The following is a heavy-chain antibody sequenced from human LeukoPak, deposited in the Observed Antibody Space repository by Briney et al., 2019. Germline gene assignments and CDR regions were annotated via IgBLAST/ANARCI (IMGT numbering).Heavy chain of an antibody. CDR3: AQAVDTAILRGDWFDP. CDR1: GGSISSSSYY. D-gene: IGHD5-18*01. CDR2: MYYSGST. Sequence: SETLSLTCTVSGGSISSSSYYWGWIRQPPGKGLEWNGSMYYSGSTYYNPSLKSRVTISVDTSKNQFSLKLSSVTAADTAVYYCAQAVDTAILRGDWFDPWGQGTLVTVSS. J-gene: IGHJ5*02. V-gene: IGHV4-39*07.